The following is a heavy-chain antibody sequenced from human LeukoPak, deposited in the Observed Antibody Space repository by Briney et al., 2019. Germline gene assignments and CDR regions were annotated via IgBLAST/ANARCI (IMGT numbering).Heavy chain of an antibody. D-gene: IGHD2-21*01. V-gene: IGHV4-4*07. CDR2: FYTGGRS. CDR3: ARDIPPLGRFDP. Sequence: SETLSLTCSVSGVFVSSDYWSWIRQPAGQGLEWIGRFYTGGRSSYNPSVKSRVTISVDTSKNQFSLTLTSVTVADTGVYFCARDIPPLGRFDPWGQGTLVTVSS. J-gene: IGHJ5*02. CDR1: GVFVSSDY.